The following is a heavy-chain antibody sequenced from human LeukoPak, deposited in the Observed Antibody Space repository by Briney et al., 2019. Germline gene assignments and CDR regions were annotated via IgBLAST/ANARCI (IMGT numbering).Heavy chain of an antibody. CDR3: ASIYNWNYPAFDY. CDR1: GFTFDSYG. D-gene: IGHD1-7*01. J-gene: IGHJ4*02. V-gene: IGHV3-21*01. Sequence: GGSLRLSCAASGFTFDSYGMNWVRQAPGKGLEWVSGISGSGVYTYYADPVKGRFTISRDNAKNSLYLQMNSLRAEDTAVYYCASIYNWNYPAFDYWGQGTLVTVSS. CDR2: ISGSGVYT.